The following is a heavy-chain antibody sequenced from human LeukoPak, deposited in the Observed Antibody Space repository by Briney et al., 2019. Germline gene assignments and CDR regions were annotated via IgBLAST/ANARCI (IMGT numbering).Heavy chain of an antibody. D-gene: IGHD2-8*02. V-gene: IGHV4-4*07. CDR2: IHTSEST. CDR1: GGSIINYY. CDR3: ARDDVVYTVHYGMDV. Sequence: SETLSLTCTVSGGSIINYYWSWIRQPAGKGLEWIGRIHTSESTNYNPSLKSRLTMSVDTSKNQFSLKLSSVTAADTAVYYCARDDVVYTVHYGMDVWGRGTTVTVSS. J-gene: IGHJ6*02.